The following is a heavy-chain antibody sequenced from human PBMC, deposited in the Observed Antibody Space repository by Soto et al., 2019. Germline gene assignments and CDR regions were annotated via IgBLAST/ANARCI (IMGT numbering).Heavy chain of an antibody. CDR1: GGSIRSSNHF. V-gene: IGHV4-39*01. D-gene: IGHD3-16*01. Sequence: SETLSLTCTISGGSIRSSNHFWGWIRQPPGKGLEWIGSIFYSGSTSYNSSLKSRVTISVDTSKNQFSLRLSSVTAADTAVYYCASPTLGAFDIWGQGTMVTVSS. CDR2: IFYSGST. CDR3: ASPTLGAFDI. J-gene: IGHJ3*02.